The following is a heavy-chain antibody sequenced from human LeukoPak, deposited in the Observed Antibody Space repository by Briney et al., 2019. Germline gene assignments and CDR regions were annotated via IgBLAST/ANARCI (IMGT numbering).Heavy chain of an antibody. J-gene: IGHJ6*03. Sequence: GGSLRLSCAASGFTFSSYGMSWVRQAPGKGLEWVSAISGSGDRTYYADSVKGRFTISRDNSKNTLYLQMNSLRAEDTAVYYCARGQEAIFGVNYYMDVWGKGTTVTVSS. CDR2: ISGSGDRT. D-gene: IGHD3-3*01. CDR1: GFTFSSYG. V-gene: IGHV3-23*01. CDR3: ARGQEAIFGVNYYMDV.